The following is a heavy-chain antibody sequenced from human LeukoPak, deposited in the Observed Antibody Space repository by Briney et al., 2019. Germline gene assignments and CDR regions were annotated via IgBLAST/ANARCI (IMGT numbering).Heavy chain of an antibody. CDR1: GYSISSGYY. CDR2: IYHSGNT. J-gene: IGHJ5*02. Sequence: SETLSLTCTVSGYSISSGYYWGWIRQPPGKGLEWIGNIYHSGNTYYNPSLKSRVTVSMDTSKNQFSLKLNSVTAADTAFYYCARAYSSSWYWNWFDPWGQGTLVTVSS. V-gene: IGHV4-38-2*02. D-gene: IGHD6-13*01. CDR3: ARAYSSSWYWNWFDP.